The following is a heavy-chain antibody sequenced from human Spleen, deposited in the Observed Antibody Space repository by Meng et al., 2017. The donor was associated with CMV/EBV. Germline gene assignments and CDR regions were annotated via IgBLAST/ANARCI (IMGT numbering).Heavy chain of an antibody. CDR2: IRYDEKTK. Sequence: GESLKISCAASGFNFRIYGMHWVRQLPGKGLEWVAFIRYDEKTKYYTDSVKGRFTISRDNSKNTLYLQMNSLRAEDTAVYYCTSSGYYYYNGMDVWGQGTTVTVSS. CDR3: TSSGYYYYNGMDV. J-gene: IGHJ6*02. D-gene: IGHD6-19*01. CDR1: GFNFRIYG. V-gene: IGHV3-30*02.